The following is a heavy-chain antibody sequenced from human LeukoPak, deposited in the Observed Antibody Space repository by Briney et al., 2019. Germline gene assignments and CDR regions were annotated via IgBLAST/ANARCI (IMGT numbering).Heavy chain of an antibody. CDR2: IYHSGST. V-gene: IGHV4-4*02. CDR3: ATPLGEYYYDSSGYYQNGFFDY. D-gene: IGHD3-22*01. J-gene: IGHJ4*02. Sequence: TPSGTLSLTCAVSGGSISSSNWWSWVRQPPGKGLEWLGEIYHSGSTNYNPSLKSRVILSVDRSKNQFSLKLSSVTAADTAVYYCATPLGEYYYDSSGYYQNGFFDYWGQGTLVTVSS. CDR1: GGSISSSNW.